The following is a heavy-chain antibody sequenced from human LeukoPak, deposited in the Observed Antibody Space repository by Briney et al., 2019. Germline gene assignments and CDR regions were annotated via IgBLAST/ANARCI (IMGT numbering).Heavy chain of an antibody. Sequence: GGSLRLSCAASGFTFDDYAMHWVRQAPGKGLEWVSAISGSGGSTYYADSVKGRFTISRDNSKNTLYLQMNSLRAEDTAVYYCAKDLSVGSYDYWGQGTLVTVSS. CDR3: AKDLSVGSYDY. D-gene: IGHD1-26*01. CDR2: ISGSGGST. V-gene: IGHV3-23*01. CDR1: GFTFDDYA. J-gene: IGHJ4*02.